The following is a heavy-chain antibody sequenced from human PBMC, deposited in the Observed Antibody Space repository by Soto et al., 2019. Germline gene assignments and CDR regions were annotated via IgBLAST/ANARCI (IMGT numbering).Heavy chain of an antibody. J-gene: IGHJ5*02. CDR2: IYYSGST. CDR1: GGSISSYY. V-gene: IGHV4-59*01. CDR3: ARLVRGDWFDP. D-gene: IGHD3-10*01. Sequence: QVQLQESGPGLVKPSETLSLTCTVSGGSISSYYWSWIRQPPGKGLEWIGNIYYSGSTNYNPPLKSRVTISVDTSKNQFSLKLSSVTAADTAVYYCARLVRGDWFDPWGQGTLVTVSS.